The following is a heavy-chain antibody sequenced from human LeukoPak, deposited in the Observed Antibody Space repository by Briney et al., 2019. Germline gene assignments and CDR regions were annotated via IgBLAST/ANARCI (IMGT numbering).Heavy chain of an antibody. Sequence: GGSLRLSCAASGFTVSSNYMSWVRQAPGKGLEWVSVIYSGGSTYYADSVKGRFTISRDNSKNTLFLQMNSLRSEDTAVYYCVRDRHCAGDCPPGNFQHWGQGALVMVSS. V-gene: IGHV3-53*05. CDR2: IYSGGST. CDR3: VRDRHCAGDCPPGNFQH. CDR1: GFTVSSNY. J-gene: IGHJ1*01. D-gene: IGHD2-21*02.